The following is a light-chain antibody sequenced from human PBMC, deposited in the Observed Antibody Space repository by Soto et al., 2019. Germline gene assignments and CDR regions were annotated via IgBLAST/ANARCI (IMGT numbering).Light chain of an antibody. V-gene: IGLV1-44*01. CDR1: TSNIGSNN. J-gene: IGLJ2*01. Sequence: QSVLTQPPSASGTPGQRVTISCSGSTSNIGSNNVDWYQQFPGTAPKLIIYSNNRRPSGVPDRFSGSKSGTSASLAISGPQSEDDSYYYCAAWDDSLNGVVFGGGTKLTVL. CDR2: SNN. CDR3: AAWDDSLNGVV.